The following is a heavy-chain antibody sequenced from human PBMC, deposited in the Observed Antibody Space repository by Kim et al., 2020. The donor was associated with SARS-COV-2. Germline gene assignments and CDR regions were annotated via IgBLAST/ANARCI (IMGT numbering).Heavy chain of an antibody. J-gene: IGHJ3*01. Sequence: FYADSVNGRFTIAGDNSKNTLSLQLNILRAEDTAIYYCVRQVAGSNFDVWGQGTMVTVSS. CDR3: VRQVAGSNFDV. V-gene: IGHV3-23*01. D-gene: IGHD3-10*01.